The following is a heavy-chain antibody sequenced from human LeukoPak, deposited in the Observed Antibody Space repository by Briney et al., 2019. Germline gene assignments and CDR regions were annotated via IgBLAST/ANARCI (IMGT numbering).Heavy chain of an antibody. CDR2: IIPILGIA. CDR3: ARDGVTIFGVVINGYYYGMDV. V-gene: IGHV1-69*04. CDR1: GGTFSSYA. D-gene: IGHD3-3*01. J-gene: IGHJ6*02. Sequence: SVKVSCEASGGTFSSYAISWVRQAPGQGLEWMGRIIPILGIANYAQKFQGRVTITADKSTSTAYMELSSLRSEDTAVYYCARDGVTIFGVVINGYYYGMDVWGQGTTVTVSS.